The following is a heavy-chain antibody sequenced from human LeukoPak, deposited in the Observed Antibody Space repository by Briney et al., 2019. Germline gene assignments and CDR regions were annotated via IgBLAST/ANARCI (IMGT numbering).Heavy chain of an antibody. Sequence: PSETLSLTCAVYGGSFSGYYWSWIRQPPGKGLEWIGEINHSGSTNYNPSLKSRVTISVDTSKNQFSLKLSSVTAADTAVYYCASAGTTPAGPLFDYWGQGTLVTVSS. V-gene: IGHV4-34*01. CDR2: INHSGST. CDR3: ASAGTTPAGPLFDY. J-gene: IGHJ4*02. D-gene: IGHD1-1*01. CDR1: GGSFSGYY.